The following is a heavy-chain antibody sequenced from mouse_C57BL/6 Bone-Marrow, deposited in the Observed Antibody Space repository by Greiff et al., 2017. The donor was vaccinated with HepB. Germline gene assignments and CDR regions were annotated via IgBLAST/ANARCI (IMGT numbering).Heavy chain of an antibody. J-gene: IGHJ3*01. CDR3: ASPYGLFAY. D-gene: IGHD1-1*02. CDR1: GYAFSSSW. Sequence: QVQLQQSGPELVKPGASVKISCKASGYAFSSSWMNWVKQRPGKGLEWIGRIYPGDGDTNYNGKFKGKATLTADKSSSTAYMQLSSLTSEDSAVYFCASPYGLFAYWGQGTLVTVSA. V-gene: IGHV1-82*01. CDR2: IYPGDGDT.